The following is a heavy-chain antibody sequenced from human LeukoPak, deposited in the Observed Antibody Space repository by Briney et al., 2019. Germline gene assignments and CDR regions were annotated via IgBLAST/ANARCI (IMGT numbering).Heavy chain of an antibody. CDR2: VSKFGNT. Sequence: SETLSLTCTVSNDYISDYYWSWIRQPAGQGLEWIGRVSKFGNTNYNPSLKSRVTMSVQTSKNQFSLELNSVTAADTAVYYCARHGSDNYFDSWGLGTLVTVSS. D-gene: IGHD1-14*01. CDR1: NDYISDYY. J-gene: IGHJ4*02. CDR3: ARHGSDNYFDS. V-gene: IGHV4-4*07.